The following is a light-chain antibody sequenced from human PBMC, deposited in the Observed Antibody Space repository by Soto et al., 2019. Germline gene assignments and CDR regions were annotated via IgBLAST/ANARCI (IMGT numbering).Light chain of an antibody. J-gene: IGKJ2*01. V-gene: IGKV3-11*01. Sequence: EIVLTQSPATLSLSPGERATLSCRASQSVSSYLVWYQQKPGQAPRLLIYDASNRATGIPARFSGSGSGTDFTLTISSLVPEDLAVYYCQQRSNWPPYTFGQGTKLEIE. CDR1: QSVSSY. CDR2: DAS. CDR3: QQRSNWPPYT.